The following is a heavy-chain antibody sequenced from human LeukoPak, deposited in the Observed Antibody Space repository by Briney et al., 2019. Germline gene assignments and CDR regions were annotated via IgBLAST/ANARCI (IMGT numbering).Heavy chain of an antibody. D-gene: IGHD3-9*01. CDR3: ARGPRVDILTGYYYYYGMDV. V-gene: IGHV4-59*12. J-gene: IGHJ6*04. CDR1: GGSISSYY. CDR2: IYYSGST. Sequence: SETLSLTCTVSGGSISSYYWSWIRQPPGKGLEWIGYIYYSGSTNYNPSLKNRVTISVDTSKNQFSLKLSSVTAADTAVYYCARGPRVDILTGYYYYYGMDVWGKGTTVTVSS.